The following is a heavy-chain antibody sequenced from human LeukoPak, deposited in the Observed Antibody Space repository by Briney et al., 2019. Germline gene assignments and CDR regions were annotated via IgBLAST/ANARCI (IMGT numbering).Heavy chain of an antibody. D-gene: IGHD2-15*01. Sequence: GSSVKVSCKASGGTFSSYAISWVRQAPGQGLEWMGGIIPIFGTANYAQKFQGRVTITADESTSTAYVELSSLRSEDTAVYYCASPFTRYYYYYGMDVWGQGTTVTVSS. V-gene: IGHV1-69*01. CDR1: GGTFSSYA. CDR3: ASPFTRYYYYYGMDV. CDR2: IIPIFGTA. J-gene: IGHJ6*02.